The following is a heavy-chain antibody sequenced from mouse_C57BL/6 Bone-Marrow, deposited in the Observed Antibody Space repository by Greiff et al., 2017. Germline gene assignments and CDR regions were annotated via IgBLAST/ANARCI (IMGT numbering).Heavy chain of an antibody. CDR3: ARGVVATNFDY. CDR2: LDPSDSYT. J-gene: IGHJ2*01. V-gene: IGHV1-69*01. CDR1: GYTFTSYW. D-gene: IGHD1-1*01. Sequence: QVQLQQPGAELVMPGASVKLSCKASGYTFTSYWMHWVKQRPGQGLEWIGELDPSDSYTNYNQKFKGKSTLTVDKSSSTAYMQLSSLTSEDSAVYYCARGVVATNFDYWGQGTTLTVSS.